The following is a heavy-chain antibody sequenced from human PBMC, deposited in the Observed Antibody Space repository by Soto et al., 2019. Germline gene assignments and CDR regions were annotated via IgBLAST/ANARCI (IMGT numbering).Heavy chain of an antibody. V-gene: IGHV3-23*01. Sequence: GGSLRLSCAASGFTFGNSAMSWVRQAPGKGLEWVSAISGSGGSTYYTDSVKGRFTISRDNSKSTLYLQMNGLTVDDTAVYYCAGGSSWTRVDYWGQGTLVTVSS. CDR1: GFTFGNSA. CDR2: ISGSGGST. D-gene: IGHD6-13*01. CDR3: AGGSSWTRVDY. J-gene: IGHJ4*02.